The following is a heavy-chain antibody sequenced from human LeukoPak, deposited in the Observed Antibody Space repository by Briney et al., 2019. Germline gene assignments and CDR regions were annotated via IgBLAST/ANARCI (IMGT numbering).Heavy chain of an antibody. CDR2: ISSSGSTI. D-gene: IGHD3-10*01. Sequence: GGSLRLSCAASGFTFSDYCMSWIRQAPGKGLEWISYISSSGSTIYYADSVKGRFTISRDNSKNTLYLQMNSLRAEDTAVYYCAKDGVYYGSGSYLPTDYYYYYMDVWGKGTTVTVSS. CDR3: AKDGVYYGSGSYLPTDYYYYYMDV. CDR1: GFTFSDYC. V-gene: IGHV3-11*04. J-gene: IGHJ6*03.